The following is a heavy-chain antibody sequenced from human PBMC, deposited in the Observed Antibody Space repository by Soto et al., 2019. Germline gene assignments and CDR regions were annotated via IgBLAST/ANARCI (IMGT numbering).Heavy chain of an antibody. CDR3: ASFTSMGMDV. CDR2: IIPILGIA. CDR1: GGTFSSYT. Sequence: QVQLVQSGAEVKKPGSSVKVSCKASGGTFSSYTISWVRQAPGQGLEWMVRIIPILGIANYAQKFQGRVTITADKSTSTAYMELSSLRSEDTAVYYCASFTSMGMDVWGQGTTVTVSS. J-gene: IGHJ6*02. V-gene: IGHV1-69*02. D-gene: IGHD3-3*01.